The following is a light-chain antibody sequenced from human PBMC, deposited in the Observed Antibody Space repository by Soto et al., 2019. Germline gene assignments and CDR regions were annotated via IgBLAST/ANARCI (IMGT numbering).Light chain of an antibody. CDR2: RAS. J-gene: IGKJ4*01. V-gene: IGKV3-15*01. CDR1: QSVSSN. Sequence: EIVMTQSPATLSVSPGERATLSCRASQSVSSNLAWYQQKPGQAPRLLIYRASTRATGIPARFSGSGSGTEFTLTISSLQSEDFAVYYCQQYNNWPSLTFGGGTKVEIK. CDR3: QQYNNWPSLT.